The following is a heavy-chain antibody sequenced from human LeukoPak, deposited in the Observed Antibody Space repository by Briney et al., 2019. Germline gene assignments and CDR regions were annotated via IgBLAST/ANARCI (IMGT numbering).Heavy chain of an antibody. J-gene: IGHJ4*02. V-gene: IGHV3-23*01. D-gene: IGHD1-26*01. CDR2: IVGSAGTT. CDR1: GFTFSSYA. CDR3: ARIWDGYSGSDY. Sequence: GGSLRLSCAASGFTFSSYAMSWVRQAPGKGLEWVSAIVGSAGTTYYADSVKGRFTISRDNSKNTLYLQMNSLRADDTAVYYCARIWDGYSGSDYWGQGTLVTVSS.